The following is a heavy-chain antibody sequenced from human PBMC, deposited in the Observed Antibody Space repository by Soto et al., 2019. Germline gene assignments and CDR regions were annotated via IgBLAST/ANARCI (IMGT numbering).Heavy chain of an antibody. D-gene: IGHD6-19*01. Sequence: QVQLVQSGAEVKKPGSSVKVSCKASGGTFSSYAISWVRQAPGQGLEWMGGIIPIFGTANYAQKFQGRVTITADESTSTAYMELSSLRSEDTAVYYCARVAVAGTDYYYYYGMDVWGQGTTVTVSS. CDR2: IIPIFGTA. J-gene: IGHJ6*02. V-gene: IGHV1-69*12. CDR1: GGTFSSYA. CDR3: ARVAVAGTDYYYYYGMDV.